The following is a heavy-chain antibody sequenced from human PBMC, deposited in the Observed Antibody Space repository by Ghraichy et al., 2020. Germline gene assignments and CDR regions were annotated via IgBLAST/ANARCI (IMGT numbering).Heavy chain of an antibody. CDR3: ARLTYYDSSGYYYGRAFDI. V-gene: IGHV4-59*08. CDR1: GGSISSYY. D-gene: IGHD3-22*01. Sequence: SETPSLTCTVSGGSISSYYWSWIRQPPGKGLEWIGYIYYSGSTNYNPSLKSRVTISVDTSKNQFSLKLSSVTAADTAVYYCARLTYYDSSGYYYGRAFDIWGQGTMVTVSS. J-gene: IGHJ3*02. CDR2: IYYSGST.